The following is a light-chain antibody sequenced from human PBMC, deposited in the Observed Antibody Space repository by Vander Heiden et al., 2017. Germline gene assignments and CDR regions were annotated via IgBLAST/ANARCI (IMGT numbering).Light chain of an antibody. CDR3: SSYTSSSTIV. CDR1: SSDVGGYNY. CDR2: EVS. Sequence: QSALTQPASVSGSPGQSITISCTGTSSDVGGYNYVSLYQPHPVKAPNLMIYEVSNRPSGVDNRFAGSKSGNTASLTIAGRQEEDEAEYYCSSYTSSSTIVFGTGTKVTVL. V-gene: IGLV2-14*01. J-gene: IGLJ1*01.